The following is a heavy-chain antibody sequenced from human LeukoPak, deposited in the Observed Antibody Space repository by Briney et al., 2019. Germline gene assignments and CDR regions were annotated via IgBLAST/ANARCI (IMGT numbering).Heavy chain of an antibody. V-gene: IGHV3-30*02. CDR2: IRYDGSNK. Sequence: GSLRLSCAASGFTFSSYGMHWVRQAPGKGLEWVAFIRYDGSNKYYADSVKGRFTISRDNSKNTLYLQMNSLRAEDTAVYYCAKDKEGATYGYYFDYWGQGTLVTVSS. D-gene: IGHD1-26*01. J-gene: IGHJ4*02. CDR3: AKDKEGATYGYYFDY. CDR1: GFTFSSYG.